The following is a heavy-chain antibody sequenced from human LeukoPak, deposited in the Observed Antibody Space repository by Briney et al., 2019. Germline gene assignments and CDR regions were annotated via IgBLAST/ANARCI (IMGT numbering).Heavy chain of an antibody. CDR2: IYHSGST. D-gene: IGHD6-13*01. V-gene: IGHV4-39*07. J-gene: IGHJ4*02. CDR1: GGSISSSSYY. CDR3: ARRLTAAPPGY. Sequence: SETLSLTCTVSGGSISSSSYYWGWIRQPPGKGLEWIGEIYHSGSTNYNPSLKSRVTISVDKSKNQFSLKLSSVTAADTAVYYCARRLTAAPPGYWGQGTLVTVSS.